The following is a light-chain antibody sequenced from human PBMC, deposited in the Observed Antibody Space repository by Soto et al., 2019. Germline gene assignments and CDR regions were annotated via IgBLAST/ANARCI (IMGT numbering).Light chain of an antibody. CDR3: QHHYTWPLT. CDR1: QSVSSN. J-gene: IGKJ4*01. V-gene: IGKV3-15*01. Sequence: EIVMTQSPATLSVSAGERDTLSCRASQSVSSNLVWYQQKPGRPPRLLIYGVSTRATGIPARFSGSGSGTEFTLTISSLQSEDFAVYYCQHHYTWPLTFGGGTKVEIK. CDR2: GVS.